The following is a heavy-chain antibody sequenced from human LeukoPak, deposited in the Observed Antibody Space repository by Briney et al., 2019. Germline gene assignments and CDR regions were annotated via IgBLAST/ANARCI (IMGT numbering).Heavy chain of an antibody. Sequence: PGGSLRLSCAASGFTFSSYEMNWVRQAPGKGLEWVSYISSSGSTIYYADSVRGRFTISRDNAKNSLYLQMNSLRAEDTAVYYCARGSWYSSSWSYEAPDYWGQGTLVTVSS. CDR2: ISSSGSTI. CDR3: ARGSWYSSSWSYEAPDY. D-gene: IGHD6-13*01. J-gene: IGHJ4*02. CDR1: GFTFSSYE. V-gene: IGHV3-48*03.